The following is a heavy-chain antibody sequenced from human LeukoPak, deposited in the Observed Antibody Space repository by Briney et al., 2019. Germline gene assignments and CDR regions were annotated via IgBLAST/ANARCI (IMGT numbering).Heavy chain of an antibody. J-gene: IGHJ4*02. CDR1: GYTFTSYW. V-gene: IGHV5-51*01. CDR2: IYPVDSDT. D-gene: IGHD5-12*01. Sequence: GESLRFSCKASGYTFTSYWIAWVRQVPGKGLEWMGVIYPVDSDTRYSPSFKGQVTMSADKSISTAYLQWTSLKASDTAMYYCARRRRIDSGSVPFDYWGQGTLLTVSS. CDR3: ARRRRIDSGSVPFDY.